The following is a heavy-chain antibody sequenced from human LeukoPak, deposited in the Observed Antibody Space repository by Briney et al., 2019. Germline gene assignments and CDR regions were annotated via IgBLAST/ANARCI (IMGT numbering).Heavy chain of an antibody. J-gene: IGHJ4*02. CDR3: ARDAGHCSSTRCYLSY. CDR1: GGSISSGSCY. Sequence: SETLSLTCTVSGGSISSGSCYWGWIRQPPGKGLEWIGNMYYRGTTYNNPSLKSRVTIAVDTSKNQFSLKLSSVTAADTAVYFCARDAGHCSSTRCYLSYWGQGTLVTVSS. CDR2: MYYRGTT. D-gene: IGHD2-2*01. V-gene: IGHV4-39*07.